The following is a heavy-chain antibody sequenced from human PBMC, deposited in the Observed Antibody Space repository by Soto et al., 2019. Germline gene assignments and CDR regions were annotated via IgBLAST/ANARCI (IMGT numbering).Heavy chain of an antibody. J-gene: IGHJ5*02. CDR3: ARVGIGWFDP. V-gene: IGHV3-7*03. D-gene: IGHD7-27*01. CDR2: IKQDGSEK. Sequence: EVQLVESGGGLAHPGGSLRLSCAASESTFSTYWMSWFRQAPGKGLEWVANIKQDGSEKSYVDSVKGRFTISRDNAKNSLYLQMNSLRAEDTAVYYCARVGIGWFDPWGQGTLVTVSS. CDR1: ESTFSTYW.